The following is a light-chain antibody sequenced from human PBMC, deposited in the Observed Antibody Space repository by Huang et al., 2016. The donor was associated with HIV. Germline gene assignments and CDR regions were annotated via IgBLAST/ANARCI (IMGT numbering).Light chain of an antibody. CDR2: DAF. J-gene: IGKJ4*01. CDR3: QQFDNSLT. CDR1: QDIRNH. V-gene: IGKV1-33*01. Sequence: DIQMTQSPSSLSASVGDRVTITCQASQDIRNHLNWYQQKPGKAPNLLIYDAFSLQTGVPSRFSGSGSGTDYTLIISSLHPEDFATYYCQQFDNSLTFGAGTKVEIK.